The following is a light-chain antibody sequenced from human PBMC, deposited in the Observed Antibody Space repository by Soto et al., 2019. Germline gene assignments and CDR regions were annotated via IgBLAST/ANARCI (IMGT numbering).Light chain of an antibody. CDR2: AAS. J-gene: IGKJ1*01. CDR3: QQLFDSPIT. Sequence: DIQMTQSPSSLSASVGDRVTITCRASQGIRNDLGWYQQKPGKAPKRLIYAASTLQSGVPSRFSATVSGTEFSLTITSLQPEDFATYYCQQLFDSPITFGQGTKVDI. CDR1: QGIRND. V-gene: IGKV1-17*01.